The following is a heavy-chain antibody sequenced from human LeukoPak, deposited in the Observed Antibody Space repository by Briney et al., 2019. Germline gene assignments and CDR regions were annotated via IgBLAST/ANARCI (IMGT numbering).Heavy chain of an antibody. V-gene: IGHV4-39*07. J-gene: IGHJ3*02. Sequence: SETLSLTCTVSGVSISSSSYYWGWIRQPPGKGLEWIGSIYYSGSTYYNPSLKSRVTISVDTSKNQFSLKLSSVTAADTAVYYCARDLVEDYGDYRAFDIWGQGTMVTVSS. CDR1: GVSISSSSYY. CDR3: ARDLVEDYGDYRAFDI. D-gene: IGHD4-17*01. CDR2: IYYSGST.